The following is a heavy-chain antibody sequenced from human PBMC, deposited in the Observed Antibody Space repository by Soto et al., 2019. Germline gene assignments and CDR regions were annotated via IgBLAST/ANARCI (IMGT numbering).Heavy chain of an antibody. CDR3: ARHGLTAYMVYYFDF. Sequence: SETLSLTCTVSGGSISSGGYYWSWIRQHPGRGLEWIGCIYYSGSTYYNPSLKSRVTISVDASKNQFSLTLTSVTAADTAVYYCARHGLTAYMVYYFDFWGQGTLVTVSS. J-gene: IGHJ4*02. CDR1: GGSISSGGYY. CDR2: IYYSGST. D-gene: IGHD3-16*01. V-gene: IGHV4-39*01.